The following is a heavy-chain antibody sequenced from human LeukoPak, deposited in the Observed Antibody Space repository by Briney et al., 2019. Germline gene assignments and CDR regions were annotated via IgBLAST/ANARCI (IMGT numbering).Heavy chain of an antibody. V-gene: IGHV1-69*04. CDR3: ARDNQYCGGDCYLGAFDI. Sequence: GSSVKVSCKASGGTFSSYTISWVRQAPGQGLEWMGRIIPIPGIANYAQKFQGRVTITADKATSTAYMELSSLRSEDTAVYYCARDNQYCGGDCYLGAFDIWGQGTMVTVSS. CDR1: GGTFSSYT. CDR2: IIPIPGIA. D-gene: IGHD2-21*01. J-gene: IGHJ3*02.